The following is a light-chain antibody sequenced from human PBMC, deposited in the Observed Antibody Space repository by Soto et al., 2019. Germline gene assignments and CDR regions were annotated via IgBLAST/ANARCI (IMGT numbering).Light chain of an antibody. J-gene: IGKJ1*01. CDR3: QQRSNWPPVT. CDR2: GAS. CDR1: QSISSD. Sequence: EIVMTQSPATLSVSPGERATLSCRASQSISSDLAWYQQKPGQAPRLLIYGASTRATGIPARFSGSGSGTDFTLTISSLEPEDFAVYYCQQRSNWPPVTFGQGTKVDIK. V-gene: IGKV3-11*01.